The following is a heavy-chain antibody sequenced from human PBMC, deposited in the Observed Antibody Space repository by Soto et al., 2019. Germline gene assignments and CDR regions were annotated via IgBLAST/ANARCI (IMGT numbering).Heavy chain of an antibody. CDR2: ISSSSSYI. J-gene: IGHJ6*02. Sequence: PGGSLRLSCAASGFTFSSYSMNWVRQAPGKGLEWVSSISSSSSYIYYADSVKGRFTISRDNAKNSLYLQMNSLRAEDTAVYYCAGGVHPNYYYGMDVWGQGTTVTSP. V-gene: IGHV3-21*01. D-gene: IGHD1-1*01. CDR1: GFTFSSYS. CDR3: AGGVHPNYYYGMDV.